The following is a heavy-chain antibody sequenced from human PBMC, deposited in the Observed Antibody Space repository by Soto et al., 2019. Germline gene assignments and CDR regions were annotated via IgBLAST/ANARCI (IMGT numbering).Heavy chain of an antibody. CDR1: GYTFTSYY. CDR2: INPSGGST. D-gene: IGHD6-6*01. Sequence: ASVKVSCKASGYTFTSYYMHWVRQAPGQGLEWMGIINPSGGSTSYAQKFQGRVTMTRDTSTSTVYMELSSLRSEDTAVYYCARIKISSKLIYYYYYGMDVWGQGTTVTVSS. V-gene: IGHV1-46*01. CDR3: ARIKISSKLIYYYYYGMDV. J-gene: IGHJ6*02.